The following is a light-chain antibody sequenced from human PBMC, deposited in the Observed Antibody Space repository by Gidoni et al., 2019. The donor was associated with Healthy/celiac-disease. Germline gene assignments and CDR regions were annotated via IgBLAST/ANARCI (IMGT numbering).Light chain of an antibody. V-gene: IGLV1-40*01. CDR1: SSNTGAGYD. CDR2: GNS. CDR3: QSYDSSLSGVV. Sequence: QSVLTQPPSVSGAPAQRVTISCPGSSSNTGAGYDVHWYQQLPGTAPKLLIYGNSNRPSGVPDRFSGSKSGTSASLAITGLQAEDEADYYCQSYDSSLSGVVFGGGTKLTVL. J-gene: IGLJ2*01.